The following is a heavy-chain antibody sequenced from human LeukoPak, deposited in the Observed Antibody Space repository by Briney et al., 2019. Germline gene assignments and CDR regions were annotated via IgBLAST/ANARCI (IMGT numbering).Heavy chain of an antibody. D-gene: IGHD6-19*01. CDR3: ARLAVAGKFDY. J-gene: IGHJ4*02. Sequence: ASVKVSCKASGGTFSSYAISWVRQAPGQGLEWMGGITPIFGTANYAQKFQGRVTITTDESTSTAYMELSSLRSEDTAVYYCARLAVAGKFDYWGQGTLVTVSS. V-gene: IGHV1-69*05. CDR2: ITPIFGTA. CDR1: GGTFSSYA.